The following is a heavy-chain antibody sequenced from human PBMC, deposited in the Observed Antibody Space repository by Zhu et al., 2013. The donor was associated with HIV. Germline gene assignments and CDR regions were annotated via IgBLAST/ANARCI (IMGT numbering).Heavy chain of an antibody. CDR2: IIPIFGTA. Sequence: QVQLVQSGAEVKKPGSSVKVSCKASGGTFSSYAISWVRQAPGQGLEWMGGIIPIFGTANYAQKFQGRVTITADESTSTAYMELSSLRSEDTAVYYCARVPRPTVTTFYYGMDVWGQGTTVTVSS. CDR3: ARVPRPTVTTFYYGMDV. CDR1: GGTFSSYA. D-gene: IGHD4-17*01. V-gene: IGHV1-69*01. J-gene: IGHJ6*02.